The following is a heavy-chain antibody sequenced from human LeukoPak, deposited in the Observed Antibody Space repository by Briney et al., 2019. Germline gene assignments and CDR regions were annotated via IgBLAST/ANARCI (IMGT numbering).Heavy chain of an antibody. Sequence: SLRLSCAASGFTFDDYAMHWVRQAPGKGLEWVSGISWNSGSIGYADSVKGRFTISRDNAKNSLYLQMNSLRAEDTALYYCAKDSSIAVAGTSYYFDYWGQGTLVTVSS. CDR3: AKDSSIAVAGTSYYFDY. CDR2: ISWNSGSI. J-gene: IGHJ4*02. V-gene: IGHV3-9*01. CDR1: GFTFDDYA. D-gene: IGHD6-19*01.